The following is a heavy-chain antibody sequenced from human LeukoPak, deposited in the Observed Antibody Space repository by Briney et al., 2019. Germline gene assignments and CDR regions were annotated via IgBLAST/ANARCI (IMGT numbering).Heavy chain of an antibody. CDR2: INPSGGST. J-gene: IGHJ4*02. CDR3: ARGQWGGYFDY. V-gene: IGHV1-46*01. CDR1: GYTFTSYY. D-gene: IGHD6-19*01. Sequence: GASVKVSCKASGYTFTSYYMHWVRQAPGQGLEWMGIINPSGGSTNYAQKFQGRVTITADESTSTAYMELSSLRSEDTAVYYCARGQWGGYFDYWGQGTLVTVSS.